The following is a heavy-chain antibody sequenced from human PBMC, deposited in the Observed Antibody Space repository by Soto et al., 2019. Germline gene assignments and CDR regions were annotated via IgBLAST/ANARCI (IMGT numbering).Heavy chain of an antibody. CDR3: AAELYSGGSCCSFDI. D-gene: IGHD2-15*01. V-gene: IGHV1-58*01. CDR1: GFTFSNSA. CDR2: IVVGSGNT. J-gene: IGHJ3*02. Sequence: GASVKVSCKTSGFTFSNSAVQWVRQARGQRLEWMGWIVVGSGNTNYAQKFRERVTVSRDMSTSTAHMEVSSLTFEDTAVYYCAAELYSGGSCCSFDIWGQGTMVTVSS.